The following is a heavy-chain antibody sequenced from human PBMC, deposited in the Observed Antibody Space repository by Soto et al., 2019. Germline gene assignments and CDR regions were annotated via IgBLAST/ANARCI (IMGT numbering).Heavy chain of an antibody. CDR1: GGTFSSYS. D-gene: IGHD1-26*01. V-gene: IGHV1-69*01. J-gene: IGHJ4*02. Sequence: QVQLVQSGAEVKKPGSSVKVSCKASGGTFSSYSINWVRQAPGQGLEWMGEISPIFGTANYAQKFQGRVTITADESTSTAYMELSSLRSEDTAVYYCARDGGRHSGGIAYWGQGTRVTVSS. CDR3: ARDGGRHSGGIAY. CDR2: ISPIFGTA.